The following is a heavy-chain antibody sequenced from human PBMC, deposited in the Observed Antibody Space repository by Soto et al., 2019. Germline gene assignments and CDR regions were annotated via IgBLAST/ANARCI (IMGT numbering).Heavy chain of an antibody. CDR2: ISWNSGSI. D-gene: IGHD5-12*01. V-gene: IGHV3-9*01. CDR1: GFTFDDYA. CDR3: ARGVATRKKLDY. J-gene: IGHJ4*02. Sequence: EVQLVESGGGLVQPGRSLRLSCAASGFTFDDYAMHWVRQAPGKGLEWVSGISWNSGSIGYADSVKGRFTISRDNAKNSLYLQMNSLRAEDTALYYCARGVATRKKLDYWGQGTLVTVSS.